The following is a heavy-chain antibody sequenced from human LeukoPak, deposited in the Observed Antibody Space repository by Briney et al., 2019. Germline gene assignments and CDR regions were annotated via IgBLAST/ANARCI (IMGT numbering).Heavy chain of an antibody. CDR3: ARKGSGLRP. V-gene: IGHV4-34*01. CDR1: GGSFSGYY. CDR2: INHSGST. Sequence: SETLSLTCAVYGGSFSGYYWSWIRQPPGKGLEWIGEINHSGSTNYNPSLKSRVTISVDTSKSQFSLKLSSVTAADTAVYYCARKGSGLRPWGQGTLVTVSS. D-gene: IGHD6-19*01. J-gene: IGHJ4*02.